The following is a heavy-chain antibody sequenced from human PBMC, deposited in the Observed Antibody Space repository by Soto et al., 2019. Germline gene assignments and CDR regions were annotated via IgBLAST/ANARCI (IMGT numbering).Heavy chain of an antibody. Sequence: DVQLLESGGDLVQPGRSLRLSCQASGLPFDEYALHWIREVPGKGLEWVSVITWISGGIDYADSVKGRFTTSRDNAKNTLYLQMNSLRTEDTAFYYCAKDARAVAGLGVYYFDLWGQGTLVTVSS. J-gene: IGHJ4*02. V-gene: IGHV3-9*01. D-gene: IGHD6-19*01. CDR2: ITWISGGI. CDR1: GLPFDEYA. CDR3: AKDARAVAGLGVYYFDL.